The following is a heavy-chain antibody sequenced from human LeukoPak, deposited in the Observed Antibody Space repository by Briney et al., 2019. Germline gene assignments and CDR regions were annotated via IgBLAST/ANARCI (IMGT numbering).Heavy chain of an antibody. CDR2: ISWNSGSI. Sequence: GRSLRLSCAASGFTFYDYAMHWVRQAPGKGLEWVSGISWNSGSIGYADSVKGRFTISRDNAKNSLYLQMNSLRAEDTALYYCAKDGTYYYDSSGYWGYFDYWGQGTLVTVSS. D-gene: IGHD3-22*01. V-gene: IGHV3-9*01. CDR3: AKDGTYYYDSSGYWGYFDY. CDR1: GFTFYDYA. J-gene: IGHJ4*02.